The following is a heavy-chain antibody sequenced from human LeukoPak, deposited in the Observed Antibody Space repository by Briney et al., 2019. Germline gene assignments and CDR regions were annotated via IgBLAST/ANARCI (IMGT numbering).Heavy chain of an antibody. J-gene: IGHJ4*02. CDR3: ARQGAYCSGGSCYHQ. V-gene: IGHV4-59*08. CDR1: GGSFTDYY. Sequence: MASETLSLTCAVYGGSFTDYYWSWIRQPPGKGLEWIGYIYYSGSTNYNPSLKSRVTISVDTSKNQFSLKLSSVTAADTAVYYCARQGAYCSGGSCYHQWGQGTLVTVSS. CDR2: IYYSGST. D-gene: IGHD2-15*01.